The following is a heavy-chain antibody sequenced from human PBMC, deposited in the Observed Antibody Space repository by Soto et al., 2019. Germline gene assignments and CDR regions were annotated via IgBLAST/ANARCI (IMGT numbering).Heavy chain of an antibody. V-gene: IGHV1-18*01. Sequence: GASVKVSCKASGYTFTNFGVTWVRRAPGQGLEWMGWISAYTDTPNYAQKFQGRVTMTIDTSTSTAYMDLRSPTSDDTAVYYCARVIPGVEAWFDPWGQGTLVTSPQ. D-gene: IGHD2-2*01. CDR1: GYTFTNFG. CDR3: ARVIPGVEAWFDP. J-gene: IGHJ5*02. CDR2: ISAYTDTP.